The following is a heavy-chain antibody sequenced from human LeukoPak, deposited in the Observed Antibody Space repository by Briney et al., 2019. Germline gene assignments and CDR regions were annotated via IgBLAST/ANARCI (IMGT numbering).Heavy chain of an antibody. CDR1: GFTFSSYA. J-gene: IGHJ4*02. V-gene: IGHV3-30-3*01. D-gene: IGHD5-18*01. CDR2: ISYGGCNK. Sequence: GGPLTLSCAASGFTFSSYAMHCARHAPGKGLEWVAVISYGGCNKYYADSEEPLLTTSRDSSENTVYVQMNSLRAEDTAVYYCARASKAGYTAMVPRQYWGEGTLVSVSS. CDR3: ARASKAGYTAMVPRQY.